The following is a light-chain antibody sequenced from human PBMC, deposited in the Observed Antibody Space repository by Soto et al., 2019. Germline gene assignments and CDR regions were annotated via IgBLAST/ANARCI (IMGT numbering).Light chain of an antibody. V-gene: IGKV1-13*02. CDR3: QQFNSYPFT. J-gene: IGKJ3*01. CDR2: DAS. Sequence: AIQLTQSPSSLFASVGDRVTITCRASQGISSALAWYQQKPGKAPKLLIYDASSLESGVPSRFSGSGSGTDFTLTTSSLQTEDFATYYCQQFNSYPFTFGPGTKVDIK. CDR1: QGISSA.